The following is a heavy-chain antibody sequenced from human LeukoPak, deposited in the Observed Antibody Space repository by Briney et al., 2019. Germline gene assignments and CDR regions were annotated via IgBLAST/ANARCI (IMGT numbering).Heavy chain of an antibody. J-gene: IGHJ3*02. Sequence: PGGSLRLSFAASGFTFSTYSMNWVRQAPGKGLEWFSSISSSSSYIYYADSVKGRFTNSRDNANNSLYMQMNSLRAEDTAVYYCARAIDALDIWGQGTMVTVSS. D-gene: IGHD3-9*01. V-gene: IGHV3-21*01. CDR1: GFTFSTYS. CDR3: ARAIDALDI. CDR2: ISSSSSYI.